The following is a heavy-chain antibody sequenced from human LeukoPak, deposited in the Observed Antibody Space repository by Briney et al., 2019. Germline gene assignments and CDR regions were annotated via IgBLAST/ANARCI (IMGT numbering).Heavy chain of an antibody. CDR1: GFTFSSYG. Sequence: PGGSLRLSCAASGFTFSSYGMHWVRQAPGKGLEWGAVIWYDGSNKYYADSVKGRFTISRDNSKNTLYLQMNSLRAEDTAVYYCARDPDSYYYYMDVWGKGTTVTVSS. CDR3: ARDPDSYYYYMDV. J-gene: IGHJ6*03. V-gene: IGHV3-33*01. CDR2: IWYDGSNK.